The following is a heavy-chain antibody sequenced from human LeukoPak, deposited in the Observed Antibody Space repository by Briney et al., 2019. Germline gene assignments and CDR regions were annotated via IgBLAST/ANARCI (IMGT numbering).Heavy chain of an antibody. J-gene: IGHJ6*03. CDR2: IQYDGRNK. Sequence: GGSLRLSCLASGFTFSSYGMHWVRQAPGKGLEWVAFIQYDGRNKDYANSVKGRFTISRDDSKNTLYVQMNSLRAEDTAVYYCARDGDTVLTRGYYYYMDVWGKGTTVTVSS. D-gene: IGHD4-23*01. V-gene: IGHV3-30*02. CDR3: ARDGDTVLTRGYYYYMDV. CDR1: GFTFSSYG.